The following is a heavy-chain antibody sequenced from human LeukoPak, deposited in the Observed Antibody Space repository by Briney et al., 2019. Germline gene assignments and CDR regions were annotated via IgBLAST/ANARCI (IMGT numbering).Heavy chain of an antibody. V-gene: IGHV3-21*01. J-gene: IGHJ4*02. Sequence: GGSLRLSCAASGFTFSSYSVNWVRQAPGKGLEWVSSTSSSSSYIYYADSVKGRFTISRDNAKNSLYLQMNSLRAEDAAVYYCARDSGVYFDYWGQGTLVTVSS. CDR1: GFTFSSYS. D-gene: IGHD2-8*01. CDR3: ARDSGVYFDY. CDR2: TSSSSSYI.